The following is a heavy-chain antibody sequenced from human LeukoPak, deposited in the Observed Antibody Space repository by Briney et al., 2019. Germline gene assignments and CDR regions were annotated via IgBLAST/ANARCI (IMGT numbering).Heavy chain of an antibody. D-gene: IGHD5-24*01. V-gene: IGHV1-2*02. J-gene: IGHJ3*02. Sequence: GASVKVSCKASGHTFTGYYMHWVRQAPGQGLEWMGWINANSGDTNYAQKFQGRVTMTRDTSTSTVYMELSSLRSEDTAVYYCARVRDGYNDAYDIWGQGTMVTVHS. CDR1: GHTFTGYY. CDR3: ARVRDGYNDAYDI. CDR2: INANSGDT.